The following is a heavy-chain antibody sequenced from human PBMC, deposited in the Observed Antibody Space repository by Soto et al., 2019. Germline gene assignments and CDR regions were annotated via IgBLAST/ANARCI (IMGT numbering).Heavy chain of an antibody. D-gene: IGHD3-22*01. CDR2: IYYSGST. V-gene: IGHV4-59*01. CDR1: GGSISSYY. Sequence: PSETLSLTCTVSGGSISSYYWSWIRQPPGKGLEWIGYIYYSGSTNYNPSLKSRVTISVDTSKNQFSLKLNSVTAADTAVYYCARMNYYDTSGYPFDYWGQGTLVTVSS. J-gene: IGHJ4*02. CDR3: ARMNYYDTSGYPFDY.